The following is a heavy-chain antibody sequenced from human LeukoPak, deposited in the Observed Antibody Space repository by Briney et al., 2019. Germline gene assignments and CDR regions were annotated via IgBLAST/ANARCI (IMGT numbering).Heavy chain of an antibody. Sequence: GASVKVSCKASGYTFTSYGISWVRQATGQGREWMGWISAYNGNTNYAQKLQGRVTMTTDTSTSTAYMELRSLRSDDTAVYYCAREFTGYSYGYTVYYYYYMDVWGKGTTVTVSS. CDR3: AREFTGYSYGYTVYYYYYMDV. CDR2: ISAYNGNT. D-gene: IGHD5-18*01. V-gene: IGHV1-18*01. J-gene: IGHJ6*03. CDR1: GYTFTSYG.